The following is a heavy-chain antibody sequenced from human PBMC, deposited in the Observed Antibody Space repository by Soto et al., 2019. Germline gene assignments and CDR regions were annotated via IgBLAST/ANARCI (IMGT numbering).Heavy chain of an antibody. D-gene: IGHD3-3*01. J-gene: IGHJ4*02. V-gene: IGHV4-59*02. CDR1: GGSVTFYY. CDR3: ARASRGFWRGYALDY. CDR2: IPDSGNT. Sequence: QVQLQESGPGLVKPSETLSLTCSVSGGSVTFYYWTWLRQSPGRGLEWIGYIPDSGNTNYNPSIKRRLSLSIDASDNQFSLRLSSVTAADAAVYLWARASRGFWRGYALDYGGRGTLVTGSS.